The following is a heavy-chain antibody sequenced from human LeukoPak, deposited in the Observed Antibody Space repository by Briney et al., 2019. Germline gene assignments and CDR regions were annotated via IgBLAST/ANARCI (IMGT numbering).Heavy chain of an antibody. CDR3: AKELGATTYYYYYMDV. V-gene: IGHV3-33*06. J-gene: IGHJ6*03. CDR2: IWYDESNK. Sequence: GRSLRLSCAASGFTFSSYGMHWVRQAPGKGLEWVAVIWYDESNKYYADSVKGRFTISRDNSKNTLYLQMNSLRAEDTAVYYCAKELGATTYYYYYMDVWGKGTTVTVSS. CDR1: GFTFSSYG. D-gene: IGHD1-26*01.